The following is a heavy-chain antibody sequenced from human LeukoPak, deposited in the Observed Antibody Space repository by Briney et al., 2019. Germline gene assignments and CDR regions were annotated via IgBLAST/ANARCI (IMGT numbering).Heavy chain of an antibody. D-gene: IGHD1-1*01. J-gene: IGHJ3*02. CDR1: GGSISSYY. CDR3: APSYDWNPDAFDI. V-gene: IGHV4-4*07. CDR2: IYSSGST. Sequence: PSETLSLTCTVSGGSISSYYWSWIRQPAGKGLEWIGRIYSSGSTNYNPSLKSRVTMSVDTSKNQFSLRLSPVTAADTAVYYCAPSYDWNPDAFDIWGQGTMVTVSS.